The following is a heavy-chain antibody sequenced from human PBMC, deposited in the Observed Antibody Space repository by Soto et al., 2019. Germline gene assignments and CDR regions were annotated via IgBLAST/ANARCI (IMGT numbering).Heavy chain of an antibody. J-gene: IGHJ4*01. Sequence: PGGSRRLSCSVSGVTFGIPEMYWVRQAPGKGLEWISYIHPSGQPIFYADSVKGRFTISRDNANNSLFLQMNSLRAEDTAIYYCAQSGPAHFFDFWGHGTLVTVSS. D-gene: IGHD2-15*01. CDR2: IHPSGQPI. V-gene: IGHV3-48*03. CDR1: GVTFGIPE. CDR3: AQSGPAHFFDF.